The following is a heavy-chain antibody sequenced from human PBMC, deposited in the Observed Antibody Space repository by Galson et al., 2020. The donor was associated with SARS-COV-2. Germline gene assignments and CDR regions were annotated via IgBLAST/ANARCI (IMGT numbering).Heavy chain of an antibody. V-gene: IGHV3-74*01. D-gene: IGHD3-22*01. Sequence: GGSLRLSCAASGFTFSSYWMHWVRQAPGKGLVWVSRINSDGSSTSYADSVKSRFTISRDNAKNTLYLQMNSLRAEDTAVYYCAKEYYYDSSGPLDAFDIWGHGTMVTVSS. J-gene: IGHJ3*02. CDR1: GFTFSSYW. CDR2: INSDGSST. CDR3: AKEYYYDSSGPLDAFDI.